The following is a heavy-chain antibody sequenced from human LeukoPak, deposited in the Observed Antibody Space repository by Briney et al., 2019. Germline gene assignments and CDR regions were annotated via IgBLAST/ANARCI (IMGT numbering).Heavy chain of an antibody. Sequence: SQTLSLTCTVSGGSISSGHYYWSWIRQPAGKELEWIGRISTSGTTNYNPSLKSRVTISVDTSKNQFSLKLSSVTAADTAVYYCARGKALDYGGNSKHFDYWGQGTLVTVSS. V-gene: IGHV4-61*02. J-gene: IGHJ4*02. CDR3: ARGKALDYGGNSKHFDY. CDR1: GGSISSGHYY. D-gene: IGHD4-23*01. CDR2: ISTSGTT.